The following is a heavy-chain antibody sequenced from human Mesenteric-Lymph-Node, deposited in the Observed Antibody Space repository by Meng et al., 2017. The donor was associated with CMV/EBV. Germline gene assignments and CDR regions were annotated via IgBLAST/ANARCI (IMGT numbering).Heavy chain of an antibody. CDR2: MTQSGST. V-gene: IGHV4-34*01. J-gene: IGHJ4*02. Sequence: LTCAVYGESFSGHFWSWIRQPPGKGLEWIGEMTQSGSTNYNPSLESRVTISVDTSKNQLSLKMKSVTAADSAVYYCAKLTTSGTRFDFWGQGTLVTVSS. D-gene: IGHD1/OR15-1a*01. CDR1: GESFSGHF. CDR3: AKLTTSGTRFDF.